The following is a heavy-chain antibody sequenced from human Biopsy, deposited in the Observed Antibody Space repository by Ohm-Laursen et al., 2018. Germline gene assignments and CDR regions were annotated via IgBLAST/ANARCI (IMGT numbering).Heavy chain of an antibody. J-gene: IGHJ4*02. V-gene: IGHV3-30*18. CDR2: ISYDGSGE. CDR1: GFTFTSYA. Sequence: SLRLSCAASGFTFTSYAMHWVRQAPGKGLEWVAVISYDGSGEYYADSLQGRFTISRDNSKNTLYLQMNSLRGEDTAVYYCAKCMTGGSNYYFHHCGQGTLVTVSS. D-gene: IGHD2-8*01. CDR3: AKCMTGGSNYYFHH.